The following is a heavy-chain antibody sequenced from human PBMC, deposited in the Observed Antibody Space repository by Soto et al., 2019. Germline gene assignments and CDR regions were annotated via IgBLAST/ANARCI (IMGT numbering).Heavy chain of an antibody. CDR3: ARGYCSGGSCYPPCYHYYYLDF. J-gene: IGHJ6*03. CDR2: IYPGDSDT. CDR1: GYSFTSYW. Sequence: PGESLKISCKGSGYSFTSYWIGWVRQMPGKGQEWMGIIYPGDSDTRYSPSFQGQVTISADKSISIAYLQWSSLKASDTAMYYCARGYCSGGSCYPPCYHYYYLDFWGKGTTVTVSS. D-gene: IGHD2-15*01. V-gene: IGHV5-51*01.